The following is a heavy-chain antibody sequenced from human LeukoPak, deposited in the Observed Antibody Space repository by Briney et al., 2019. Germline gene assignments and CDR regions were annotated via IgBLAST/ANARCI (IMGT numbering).Heavy chain of an antibody. CDR2: ISSSSSYI. J-gene: IGHJ6*04. CDR1: GFTFSSYS. D-gene: IGHD6-6*01. Sequence: GGSLRLSCAASGFTFSSYSMNWVRQASGKGLEWVSSISSSSSYIYYADSVKGRFTISRDNAKNSLYLQMNSLRAEDTAVYYCARARGGAARSQDVWGKGTTVTVSS. CDR3: ARARGGAARSQDV. V-gene: IGHV3-21*01.